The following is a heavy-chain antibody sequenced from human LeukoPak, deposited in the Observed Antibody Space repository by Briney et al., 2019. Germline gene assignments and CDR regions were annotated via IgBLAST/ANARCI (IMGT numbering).Heavy chain of an antibody. J-gene: IGHJ4*02. CDR1: GYTFTGYY. V-gene: IGHV1-2*02. D-gene: IGHD7-27*01. Sequence: ASVKVSCKASGYTFTGYYMHWVRQAPGQGLEWVGWINPNSGGTNYAQKFQGRVTMTRDTSISTAYMELSRLRADDTAVYYCARADKLGPTDYWGQGTLVTVSS. CDR3: ARADKLGPTDY. CDR2: INPNSGGT.